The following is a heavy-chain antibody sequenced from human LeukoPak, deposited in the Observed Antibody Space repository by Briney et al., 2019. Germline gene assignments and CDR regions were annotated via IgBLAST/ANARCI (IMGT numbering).Heavy chain of an antibody. D-gene: IGHD1-7*01. Sequence: SQTLSLTCAISGDSVSSKSAAWNWIRQSPSRGLEWLGRTYYRSKWYKEYAVSVKSRITINPDASKNQFSLQLNSVTPEDTAVYFCARAGGGTLNYWGQGTLVTVSS. CDR2: TYYRSKWYK. V-gene: IGHV6-1*01. CDR1: GDSVSSKSAA. CDR3: ARAGGGTLNY. J-gene: IGHJ4*02.